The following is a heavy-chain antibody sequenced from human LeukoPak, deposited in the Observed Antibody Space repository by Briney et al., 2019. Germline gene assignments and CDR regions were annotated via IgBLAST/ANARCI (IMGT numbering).Heavy chain of an antibody. J-gene: IGHJ6*03. V-gene: IGHV1-18*01. CDR1: GYTFIRYY. CDR2: ISAYNGNT. D-gene: IGHD2-2*01. Sequence: ASVKVSCKASGYTFIRYYIHWVRQAPGQGLEWMGWISAYNGNTNYAQKLQGRVTMTTDTSTSTAYMELRSLRSDDTAVYYCARERSYQNWYYYYMDVWGKGTTVTISS. CDR3: ARERSYQNWYYYYMDV.